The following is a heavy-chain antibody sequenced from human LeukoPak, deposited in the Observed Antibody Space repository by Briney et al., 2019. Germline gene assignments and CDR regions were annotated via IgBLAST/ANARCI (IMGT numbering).Heavy chain of an antibody. J-gene: IGHJ5*02. CDR2: IYTSGST. CDR1: GGSISSYY. D-gene: IGHD3-16*01. CDR3: ATYTPGGWFDP. Sequence: SETLSLTCTVSGGSISSYYWTWIRQPAGKGLEWIGRIYTSGSTNYNPSLKRRVTISVDKSKHQFSLKLSSVTAADTAVYYCATYTPGGWFDPWGQGTLVTVSS. V-gene: IGHV4-4*07.